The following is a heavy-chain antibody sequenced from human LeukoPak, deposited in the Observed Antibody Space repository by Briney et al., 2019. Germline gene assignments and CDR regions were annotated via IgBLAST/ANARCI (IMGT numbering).Heavy chain of an antibody. D-gene: IGHD3-9*01. J-gene: IGHJ4*02. Sequence: PSETLSLTCTVFGVSISSFYWSWIRQPAGKGLQWIGRIYTSGSTNYSPSLRSRVTTSVDTSKNQFSLKLNSVTAADTAVYFCARGPDWPIDSWGQGTLVTVSS. CDR2: IYTSGST. CDR3: ARGPDWPIDS. CDR1: GVSISSFY. V-gene: IGHV4-4*07.